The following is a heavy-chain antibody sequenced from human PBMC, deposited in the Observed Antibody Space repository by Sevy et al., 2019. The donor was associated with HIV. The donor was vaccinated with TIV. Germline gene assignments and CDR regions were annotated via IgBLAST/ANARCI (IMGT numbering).Heavy chain of an antibody. CDR2: INHSGTL. J-gene: IGHJ4*02. D-gene: IGHD2-2*01. V-gene: IGHV4-34*01. Sequence: SETLSLTCAVYGGSFSGYFWNWIRQSPGKGLEWIGEINHSGTLKYNPSLKSRVTISVDASKNQLSLHLRSVTAADTAVYYCARGLQAYVVVVPSTVPFDYWGQGTLVTVSS. CDR1: GGSFSGYF. CDR3: ARGLQAYVVVVPSTVPFDY.